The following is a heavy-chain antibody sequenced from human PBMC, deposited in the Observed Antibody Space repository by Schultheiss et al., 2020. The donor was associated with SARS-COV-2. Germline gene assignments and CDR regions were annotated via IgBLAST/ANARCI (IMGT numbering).Heavy chain of an antibody. D-gene: IGHD6-6*01. CDR2: IYYSGST. V-gene: IGHV4-59*01. CDR3: ARDRPNSSSHPNYYYMDV. Sequence: GSLRLSCTVSGGSISSYYWSWIRQPPGKGLEWIGYIYYSGSTNYNPSLKSRVTISVDTSKNQFSLKLSSVTAADTAVYYCARDRPNSSSHPNYYYMDVWGKGTTVTVSS. J-gene: IGHJ6*03. CDR1: GGSISSYY.